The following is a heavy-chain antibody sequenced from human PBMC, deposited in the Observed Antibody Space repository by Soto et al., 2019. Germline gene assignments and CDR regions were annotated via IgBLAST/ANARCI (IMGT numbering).Heavy chain of an antibody. D-gene: IGHD3-10*01. V-gene: IGHV5-51*01. CDR3: AGGGVRGVITRTRDYYGLDV. J-gene: IGHJ6*02. CDR2: IYPGDSDT. Sequence: EVQLVQSGAEVKKPGESLKISCKGSGYSFTSYWIGWVRQMPGKGLEGMGIIYPGDSDTRYSPSFQGQDTISADKSIITAYLQWSSLKASDTAMYYCAGGGVRGVITRTRDYYGLDVWGQGTTVTVSS. CDR1: GYSFTSYW.